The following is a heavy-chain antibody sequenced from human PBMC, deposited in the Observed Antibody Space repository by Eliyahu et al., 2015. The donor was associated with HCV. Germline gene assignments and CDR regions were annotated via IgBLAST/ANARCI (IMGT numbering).Heavy chain of an antibody. CDR1: GYTFISYP. J-gene: IGHJ3*01. V-gene: IGHV1-3*04. CDR3: VGPLLGIGGDYSGAFSA. CDR2: INTDTGAX. D-gene: IGHD2-21*02. Sequence: QVHLVQSGPEVKKPGASVKLSCKTSGYTFISYPMHWVRQAPGQRPEWVGWINTDTGAXTYSQKFQDRVTITRDTSARTAYMELSSLTSEDTAVYYCVGPLLGIGGDYSGAFSAWGQGTMVIVSS.